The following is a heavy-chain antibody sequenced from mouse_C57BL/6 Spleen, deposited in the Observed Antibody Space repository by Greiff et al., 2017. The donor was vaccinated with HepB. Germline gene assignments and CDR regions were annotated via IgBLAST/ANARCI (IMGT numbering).Heavy chain of an antibody. Sequence: QVQLKESGAELAKPGASVKLSCKASGYTFTSYWMHWVKQRPGQGLEWIGYINPSSGYTKYNQKFKDKATLTADKSSSTAYMQLSSLTYEDSAVYYCARSVTGTVYAMDYWGQGTSVTVSS. D-gene: IGHD4-1*01. V-gene: IGHV1-7*01. CDR3: ARSVTGTVYAMDY. J-gene: IGHJ4*01. CDR1: GYTFTSYW. CDR2: INPSSGYT.